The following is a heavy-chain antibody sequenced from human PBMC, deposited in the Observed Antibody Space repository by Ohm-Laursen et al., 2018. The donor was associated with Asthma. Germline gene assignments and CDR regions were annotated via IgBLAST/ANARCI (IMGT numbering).Heavy chain of an antibody. CDR2: ISAYNGNT. V-gene: IGHV1-18*01. D-gene: IGHD5-12*01. CDR1: GYTFTSYG. J-gene: IGHJ4*02. Sequence: ASVKVSCKTSGYTFTSYGISWVRQAPGQGLEWMGWISAYNGNTNYAQKLQCRVTMTTDTSTSTAYMELRSLRSDDTAVYYCARDLGVATTEKDDYWGQGTLVTVSS. CDR3: ARDLGVATTEKDDY.